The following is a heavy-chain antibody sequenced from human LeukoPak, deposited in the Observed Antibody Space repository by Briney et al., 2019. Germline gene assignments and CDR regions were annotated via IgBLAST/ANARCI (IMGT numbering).Heavy chain of an antibody. Sequence: SETLSLTCDVSGGSIDSTNWWNWVRQPPGKGLEWIGEIHHDGRINYNPSLKSRVTLSVDKSKNQLSLRLNSVTAADTAVYYCVRVAVEKASIKGLDVWGRGTMVTVSS. V-gene: IGHV4/OR15-8*01. J-gene: IGHJ3*01. CDR1: GGSIDSTNW. D-gene: IGHD5-24*01. CDR2: IHHDGRI. CDR3: VRVAVEKASIKGLDV.